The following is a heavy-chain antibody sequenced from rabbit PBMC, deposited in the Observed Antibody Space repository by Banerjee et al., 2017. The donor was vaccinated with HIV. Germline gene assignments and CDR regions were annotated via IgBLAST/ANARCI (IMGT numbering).Heavy chain of an antibody. D-gene: IGHD7-1*01. J-gene: IGHJ4*01. CDR3: VRDQAGYAGYGPWYFNL. CDR2: IDPIFGST. Sequence: QEQLVESGGGLVQPGGSLKLSCKASGFDFSSYGVSWVRQAPGKGLEWIGYIDPIFGSTYYASWVNGRFTVSRHNAQNTLYLQLNSLTGADTATYFCVRDQAGYAGYGPWYFNLWGPGTLVTVS. V-gene: IGHV1S47*01. CDR1: GFDFSSYG.